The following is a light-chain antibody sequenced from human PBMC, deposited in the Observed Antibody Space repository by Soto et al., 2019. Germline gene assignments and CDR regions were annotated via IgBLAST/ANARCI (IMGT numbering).Light chain of an antibody. CDR2: DAS. J-gene: IGKJ2*03. V-gene: IGKV1-5*01. CDR3: QQYFGPLFS. Sequence: DIQMTQSPSTLSASVGGRITITCRASQSISSWLAWYQQKPGKVPKVLIYDASTFESGVPSRFSGSGSGTEFTLTISSLQADDFATYYCQQYFGPLFSFGQGTKLEI. CDR1: QSISSW.